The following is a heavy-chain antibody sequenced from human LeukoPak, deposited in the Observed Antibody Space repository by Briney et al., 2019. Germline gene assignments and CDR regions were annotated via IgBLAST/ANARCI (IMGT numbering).Heavy chain of an antibody. CDR2: IYYSGST. CDR1: GGSISSYY. D-gene: IGHD3-22*01. V-gene: IGHV4-59*01. CDR3: ASTNYDSSGYYS. J-gene: IGHJ4*02. Sequence: SETLSLTCTVSGGSISSYYWSWIRQPPGKGLEWIGYIYYSGSTNYNPSLKSRVTISVDTSKNQVSLKLSSVTAADTAVYYCASTNYDSSGYYSWGQGTLVTVSS.